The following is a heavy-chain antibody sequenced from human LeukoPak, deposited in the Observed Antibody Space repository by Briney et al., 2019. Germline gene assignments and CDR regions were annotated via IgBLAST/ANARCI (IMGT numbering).Heavy chain of an antibody. D-gene: IGHD6-6*01. Sequence: SGGSLRLSCAASGFTFSSYAMSWVRQAPGKGLEWVSAISGSGGSTYYADSVKGRFTISRDNSKNTLYLQMNSLRAEDTAVYYCAKVSYSSSWDYYYYGMDAWGQGTTVTVSS. CDR1: GFTFSSYA. CDR3: AKVSYSSSWDYYYYGMDA. J-gene: IGHJ6*02. CDR2: ISGSGGST. V-gene: IGHV3-23*01.